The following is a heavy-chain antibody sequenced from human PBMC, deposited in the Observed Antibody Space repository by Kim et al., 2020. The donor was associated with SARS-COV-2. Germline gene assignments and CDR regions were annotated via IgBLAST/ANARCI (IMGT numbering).Heavy chain of an antibody. J-gene: IGHJ6*02. CDR2: IIPIFGTA. D-gene: IGHD5-12*01. CDR1: GGTFSSYA. CDR3: ARGDVDIVATRGSSSLADYYYYGMDV. V-gene: IGHV1-69*13. Sequence: SVKVSCKASGGTFSSYAISWVRQAPGQGLEWMGGIIPIFGTANYAQKFQGRVTITADESTSTAYMELSSLRSEDTAVYYCARGDVDIVATRGSSSLADYYYYGMDVWGQGTTVTVSS.